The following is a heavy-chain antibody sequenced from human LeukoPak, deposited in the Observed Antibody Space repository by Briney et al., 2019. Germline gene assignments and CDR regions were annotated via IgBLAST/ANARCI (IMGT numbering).Heavy chain of an antibody. D-gene: IGHD3-22*01. CDR3: AREYYYDSSAGWFDP. V-gene: IGHV4-61*02. CDR2: IYTSGST. CDR1: GGSISSGSYY. J-gene: IGHJ5*02. Sequence: SQTLSLTCTVSGGSISSGSYYWSWIRQPAGKGLEWIGRIYTSGSTNYNPSLKSRVTISVDTSKNQFSLKLSSVTAADTAVYYCAREYYYDSSAGWFDPWGQGTLVTVSS.